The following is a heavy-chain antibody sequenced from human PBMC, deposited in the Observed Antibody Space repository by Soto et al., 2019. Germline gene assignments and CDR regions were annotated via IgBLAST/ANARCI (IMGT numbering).Heavy chain of an antibody. CDR3: ARSRYSYGYAGYYGMGV. D-gene: IGHD5-18*01. CDR1: GGSISSYY. CDR2: IYYSGST. V-gene: IGHV4-59*13. Sequence: WETLSLTCTVSGGSISSYYWSWIRQPPGKGLEWIGYIYYSGSTNYNPSLKSRVTISVDTSKNQFSLKLSSVTAADTAVYYCARSRYSYGYAGYYGMGVWGQGTTVTVSS. J-gene: IGHJ6*02.